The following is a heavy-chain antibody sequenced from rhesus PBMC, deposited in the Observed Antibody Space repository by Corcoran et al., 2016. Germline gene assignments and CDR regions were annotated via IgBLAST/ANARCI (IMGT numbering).Heavy chain of an antibody. CDR1: GGSISSSY. CDR3: ARKYEDDYGYLVDY. CDR2: IYGSGSST. J-gene: IGHJ4*01. V-gene: IGHV4-169*01. D-gene: IGHD3-9*01. Sequence: QLQLQESGPGLVKPSETLSVTCPVSGGSISSSYWSWIRPAPGKGLEWIGYIYGSGSSTNYNPSLKSRVTLSVDTSKNQLSLKLSSVTAADTAVYYCARKYEDDYGYLVDYWGQGVLVTVSS.